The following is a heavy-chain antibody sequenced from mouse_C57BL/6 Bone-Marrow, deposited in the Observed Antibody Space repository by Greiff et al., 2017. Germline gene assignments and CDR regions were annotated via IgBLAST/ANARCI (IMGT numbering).Heavy chain of an antibody. CDR2: IYPRSGNT. Sequence: VQLQQSGAELARPGASVKLSCKASGYTFTSYGISWVKQRTGQGLEWIGEIYPRSGNTYYNEKFKGKATLTEDKSSSTAYMELRSLTTEDSAVYFCARWDYSNYFDYWGQGTTLTVSS. D-gene: IGHD2-5*01. CDR3: ARWDYSNYFDY. V-gene: IGHV1-81*01. J-gene: IGHJ2*01. CDR1: GYTFTSYG.